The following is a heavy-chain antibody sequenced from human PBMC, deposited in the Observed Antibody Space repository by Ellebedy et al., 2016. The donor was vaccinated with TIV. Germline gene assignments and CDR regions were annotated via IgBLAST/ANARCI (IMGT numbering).Heavy chain of an antibody. CDR1: GFTFSSYS. CDR3: AAWYQLLD. J-gene: IGHJ4*02. D-gene: IGHD2-2*01. V-gene: IGHV3-21*01. CDR2: ISSSSTYI. Sequence: GESLKISXAASGFTFSSYSMNWVRQPPGKGLEWVSSISSSSTYIYYADSVKGRFTISRDNAKNSLYLQMNSLRAEDTAVYYCAAWYQLLDWGQGTLVTVSS.